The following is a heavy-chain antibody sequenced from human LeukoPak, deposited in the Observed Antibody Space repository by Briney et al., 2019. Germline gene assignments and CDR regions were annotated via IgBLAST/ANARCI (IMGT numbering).Heavy chain of an antibody. CDR3: ARDVGYGYFDY. V-gene: IGHV4-4*02. CDR2: IYYSGST. J-gene: IGHJ4*02. Sequence: ASETLSLTCAVSGGSISSSNWWSWVRQPPGKGLEWIGYIYYSGSTNYNPSLKSRVTISVDTSKNQFSLKLSSVTAADTAVYYCARDVGYGYFDYWGQGTLVTVSS. D-gene: IGHD3-10*01. CDR1: GGSISSSNW.